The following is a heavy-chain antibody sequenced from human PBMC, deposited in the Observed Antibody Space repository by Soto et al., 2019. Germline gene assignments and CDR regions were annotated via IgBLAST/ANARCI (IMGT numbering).Heavy chain of an antibody. Sequence: SVKVSCKASGYTFTSYDINWVRQATGQGLEWMGRIIPILGIANYAQKFQGRVTITADKSTSTAYMELSSLRSEDTAVYYCARVLGNPDYWGQGTLVTVSS. CDR3: ARVLGNPDY. D-gene: IGHD4-4*01. V-gene: IGHV1-69*04. J-gene: IGHJ4*02. CDR2: IIPILGIA. CDR1: GYTFTSYD.